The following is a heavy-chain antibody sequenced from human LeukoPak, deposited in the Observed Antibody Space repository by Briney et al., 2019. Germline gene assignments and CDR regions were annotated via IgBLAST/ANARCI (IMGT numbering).Heavy chain of an antibody. V-gene: IGHV4-59*12. CDR1: GGSISSSY. Sequence: SETLSLTCTVSGGSISSSYWNWIRQPPGKGLEWIGYIFYSGSTNYNPSLKSRVTISVDTSKNQFSLKLNSVTAADTAVYYCARGSGPIDYWGQGTLVTVSS. CDR3: ARGSGPIDY. CDR2: IFYSGST. J-gene: IGHJ4*02.